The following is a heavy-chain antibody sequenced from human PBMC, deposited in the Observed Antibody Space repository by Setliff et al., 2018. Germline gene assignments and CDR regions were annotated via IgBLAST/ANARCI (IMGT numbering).Heavy chain of an antibody. V-gene: IGHV4-34*12. Sequence: SETLSLTCTVSGYSISSGYYWSWIRQPPGKRLEWIGEIIHTGSINYNPSLKSRVTISMGTSKNQFSLRVSSVTAADTAVYYCARSFSRREKFLLDYWGQGALVTVSS. J-gene: IGHJ4*02. CDR3: ARSFSRREKFLLDY. CDR2: IIHTGSI. CDR1: GYSISSGYY.